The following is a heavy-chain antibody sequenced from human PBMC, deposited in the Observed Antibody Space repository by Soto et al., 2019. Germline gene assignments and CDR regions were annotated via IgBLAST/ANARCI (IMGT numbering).Heavy chain of an antibody. V-gene: IGHV5-10-1*01. CDR3: ARQIYDSDTGPNFQYYFDS. CDR1: GYSFAGYW. CDR2: IDPSDSQT. J-gene: IGHJ4*02. Sequence: PGASLNISCSGSGYSFAGYWITWVRQKAGKCIEWMGRIDPSDSQTYYSPSFRGHVTISVTKSITTVFLQWSSLRASDTAMYYCARQIYDSDTGPNFQYYFDSWGQGTPVTVSS. D-gene: IGHD3-22*01.